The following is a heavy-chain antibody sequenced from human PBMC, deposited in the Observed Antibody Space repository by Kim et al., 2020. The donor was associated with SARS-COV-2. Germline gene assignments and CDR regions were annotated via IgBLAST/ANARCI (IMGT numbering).Heavy chain of an antibody. V-gene: IGHV3-13*01. Sequence: GGSLRLSCVTSGFTFSTYAMHWVRQVPGKGLEWVAVSASTGDTYYLDSVKGRLTISREDAKNSLFLQMNSLTPGDTAVYYCARGGGGEILTGYTRPYYYYGMGVWGQGTPVTVSS. J-gene: IGHJ6*02. D-gene: IGHD3-9*01. CDR1: GFTFSTYA. CDR3: ARGGGGEILTGYTRPYYYYGMGV. CDR2: SASTGDT.